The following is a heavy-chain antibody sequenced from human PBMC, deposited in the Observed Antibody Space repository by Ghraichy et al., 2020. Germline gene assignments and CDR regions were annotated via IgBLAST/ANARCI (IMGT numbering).Heavy chain of an antibody. CDR1: GFTFTNYA. Sequence: GESLNISCAASGFTFTNYAMNWVRQAPGKGLEWVSAISISGGSKHYADSVKGRFTISRDNSKNTLYLQMSSLRAEDTAVYYCAKDYGDYDGDSWGQGTLVTVSS. V-gene: IGHV3-23*01. D-gene: IGHD4-17*01. J-gene: IGHJ4*02. CDR3: AKDYGDYDGDS. CDR2: ISISGGSK.